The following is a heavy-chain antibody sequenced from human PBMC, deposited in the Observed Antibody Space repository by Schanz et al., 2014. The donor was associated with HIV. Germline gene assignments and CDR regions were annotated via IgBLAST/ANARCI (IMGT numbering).Heavy chain of an antibody. CDR3: ARGFLMGRDYDYILGSSRYAAWFDP. CDR1: GDSLSDNF. J-gene: IGHJ5*02. Sequence: QVQLQQWGAGLLKPSETLTLTCAVYGDSLSDNFWTWIRQSPGKGLEWIGEVGHSGSTNYHPSLKSRVPMSVATSKNQFSLRLVSVTAADTAVYYCARGFLMGRDYDYILGSSRYAAWFDPWGQGTLVTVSS. D-gene: IGHD3-16*01. V-gene: IGHV4-34*01. CDR2: VGHSGST.